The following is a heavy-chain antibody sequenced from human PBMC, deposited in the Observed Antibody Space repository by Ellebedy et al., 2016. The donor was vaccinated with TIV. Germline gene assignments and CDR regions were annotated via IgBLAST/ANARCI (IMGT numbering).Heavy chain of an antibody. CDR2: IYHSGST. CDR1: GGSISSSNW. J-gene: IGHJ6*02. CDR3: ARLYYYDSSGNYYYYGMDV. D-gene: IGHD3-22*01. Sequence: SETLSLXCAVSGGSISSSNWWSWVRQPPGKGLEWIGEIYHSGSTNYNPSLKSRVTISVDKSKNQFSLKLSSVTAADTAVYYCARLYYYDSSGNYYYYGMDVWGQGTTVTVSS. V-gene: IGHV4-4*02.